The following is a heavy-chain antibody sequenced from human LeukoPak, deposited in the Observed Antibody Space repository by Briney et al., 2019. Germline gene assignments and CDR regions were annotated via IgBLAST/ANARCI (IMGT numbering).Heavy chain of an antibody. CDR2: ISGSGGST. D-gene: IGHD3-22*01. CDR3: ARGVDYYENSGTIDY. V-gene: IGHV3-23*01. J-gene: IGHJ4*02. Sequence: GGSLRLSCVGSGFTFSSYAMSWVRQAPGKGLEWVSVISGSGGSTYYAESVKGRFTISRDNSKNTLYLQMNSLRAEDTAVYYCARGVDYYENSGTIDYWGQGTLVTVSS. CDR1: GFTFSSYA.